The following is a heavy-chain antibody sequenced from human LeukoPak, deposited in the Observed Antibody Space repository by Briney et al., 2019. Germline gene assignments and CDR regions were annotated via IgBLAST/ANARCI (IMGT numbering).Heavy chain of an antibody. J-gene: IGHJ4*02. CDR3: TRSVGGYCGGDCYPYFDY. CDR1: GFTFGDYA. CDR2: IRSKAYGGTT. D-gene: IGHD2-21*02. V-gene: IGHV3-49*04. Sequence: GRSLRLSCTASGFTFGDYAMSWVRQAPGKGLEWVGFIRSKAYGGTTEYAASVKGRFTISRDDSKSIAYLQVNSLKTEDTAVYYCTRSVGGYCGGDCYPYFDYWGQGTLVTVSS.